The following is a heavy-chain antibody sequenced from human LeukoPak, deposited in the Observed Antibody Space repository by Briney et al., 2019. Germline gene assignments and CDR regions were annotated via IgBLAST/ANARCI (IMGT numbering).Heavy chain of an antibody. Sequence: SQTLSLTCTVSGVSISSGDYYWSWIRQPPGKGLEWIGYIYYSGSTYYNPSLKSRVTISVDTSKNQFSLKLSSVTAADTAVYYCARVPHYGLGHFDYWGQGTLVTVSS. CDR3: ARVPHYGLGHFDY. CDR1: GVSISSGDYY. V-gene: IGHV4-30-4*01. D-gene: IGHD3-10*01. J-gene: IGHJ4*02. CDR2: IYYSGST.